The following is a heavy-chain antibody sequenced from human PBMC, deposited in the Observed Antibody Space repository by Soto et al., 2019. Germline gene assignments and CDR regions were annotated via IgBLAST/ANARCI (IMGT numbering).Heavy chain of an antibody. V-gene: IGHV1-18*04. CDR1: GYTFTSYG. CDR2: ISAYNGNT. CDR3: ARDPDYGDSSNWFDP. Sequence: ASVKVSCKASGYTFTSYGISWVRQAPGQGLEWMGWISAYNGNTNYAQKLQGRVTMTTDTSTSTAYMEPRSLRSDDTAVYYCARDPDYGDSSNWFDPWGQGTLVTVSS. J-gene: IGHJ5*02. D-gene: IGHD4-17*01.